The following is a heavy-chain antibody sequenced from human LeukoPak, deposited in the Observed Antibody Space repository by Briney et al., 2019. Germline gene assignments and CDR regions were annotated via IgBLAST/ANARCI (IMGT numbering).Heavy chain of an antibody. CDR3: ARGLTHRMYYSEGGDAFDI. D-gene: IGHD3-22*01. J-gene: IGHJ3*02. CDR2: INPYNGNT. CDR1: GYIFTSYG. Sequence: ASVKVSCKASGYIFTSYGISWVRQAPGQGLEWMGWINPYNGNTKYAQKFQGRVIMTTDTSTNTAYMELRSLRSDDTAVYYCARGLTHRMYYSEGGDAFDIWGQGTMVTVSS. V-gene: IGHV1-18*01.